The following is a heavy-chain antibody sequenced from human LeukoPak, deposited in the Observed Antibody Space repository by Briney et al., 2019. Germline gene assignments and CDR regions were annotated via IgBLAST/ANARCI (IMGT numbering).Heavy chain of an antibody. J-gene: IGHJ6*02. Sequence: GGSLRLSCAASGFTFSSYSMNWVRQAPGKGLEWVSSISSSSSYKYYADSVKGRFTISRDNAKNSLYLQMNSLRAEDTAVYYCASSPLDSSSWYSYGMDVWGQGTTVTVSS. CDR3: ASSPLDSSSWYSYGMDV. CDR1: GFTFSSYS. V-gene: IGHV3-21*01. D-gene: IGHD6-13*01. CDR2: ISSSSSYK.